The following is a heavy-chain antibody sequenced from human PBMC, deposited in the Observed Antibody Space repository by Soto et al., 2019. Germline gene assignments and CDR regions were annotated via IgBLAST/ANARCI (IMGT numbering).Heavy chain of an antibody. CDR2: INAGNGNT. CDR3: ARDHSYYDILTGFYYYYYGMDV. D-gene: IGHD3-9*01. V-gene: IGHV1-3*01. Sequence: GASVKVSCKASGYTFTSYAMHWVRQAPGQRLEWMGWINAGNGNTKYSQKFRGRVTITRDTSASTAYMELSSLRSEDTAVYYCARDHSYYDILTGFYYYYYGMDVWGQGTTVTVSS. J-gene: IGHJ6*02. CDR1: GYTFTSYA.